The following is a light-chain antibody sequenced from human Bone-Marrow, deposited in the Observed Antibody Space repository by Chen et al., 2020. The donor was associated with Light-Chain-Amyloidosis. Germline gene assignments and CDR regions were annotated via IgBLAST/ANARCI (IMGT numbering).Light chain of an antibody. CDR2: DDS. CDR1: NIGSTS. J-gene: IGLJ3*02. Sequence: SYVLTQPSSVSVAPGQTATIACGGNNIGSTSVHWYQQTPGQAPLLVVYDDSDRPSGIPERLSGYNSGHTATLTISRVEAGDAADYYCQVWDRSSDRPVFGGGTKLTVL. CDR3: QVWDRSSDRPV. V-gene: IGLV3-21*02.